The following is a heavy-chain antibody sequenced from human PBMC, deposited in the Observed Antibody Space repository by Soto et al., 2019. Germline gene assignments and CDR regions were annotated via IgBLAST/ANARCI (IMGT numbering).Heavy chain of an antibody. D-gene: IGHD3-3*01. Sequence: QVHLQQWGAGLLKPSETLSLTCALYGGSFDGYYWSWVRQSPGKGLEWIGEIHHSGRTKYNPSLKSRVSLSVDTSTKHFSLRLTSVTAADRGVYYCARGVDSWSGYLFWGQGTPVTVS. V-gene: IGHV4-34*01. CDR2: IHHSGRT. CDR1: GGSFDGYY. CDR3: ARGVDSWSGYLF. J-gene: IGHJ4*02.